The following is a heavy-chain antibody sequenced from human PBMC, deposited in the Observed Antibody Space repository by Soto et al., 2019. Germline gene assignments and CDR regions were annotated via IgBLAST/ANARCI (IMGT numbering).Heavy chain of an antibody. CDR2: ISYDGSNK. CDR1: GFTFSNNA. J-gene: IGHJ6*02. Sequence: QVQLVESGGGVVQPGRSLRLSCAASGFTFSNNAMEWVRQAPGKGLEWVAVISYDGSNKYIAESVKGRFTISRDNSKNTLFLQMNSLRAEDTAVYYCARGTTTSALSAMDVWGQGPTVTVSS. D-gene: IGHD1-1*01. V-gene: IGHV3-30-3*01. CDR3: ARGTTTSALSAMDV.